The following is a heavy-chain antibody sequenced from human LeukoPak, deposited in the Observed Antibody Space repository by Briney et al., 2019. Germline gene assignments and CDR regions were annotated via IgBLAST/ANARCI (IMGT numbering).Heavy chain of an antibody. CDR1: GFTFSSYA. V-gene: IGHV3-30-3*01. J-gene: IGHJ4*02. CDR2: ISYDGSNK. Sequence: GGSLRLSCAASGFTFSSYAMHWVRQAPGKGLEWVAVISYDGSNKYYADSVKGRFTISRDNSKNTLYLQMNSLRAEDTAVYYCARDHEYSSGSFDYWGQGTLVTVSS. CDR3: ARDHEYSSGSFDY. D-gene: IGHD6-25*01.